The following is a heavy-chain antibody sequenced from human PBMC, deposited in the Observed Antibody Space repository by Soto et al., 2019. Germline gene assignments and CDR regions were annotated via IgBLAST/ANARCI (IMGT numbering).Heavy chain of an antibody. V-gene: IGHV3-30-3*01. J-gene: IGHJ5*02. D-gene: IGHD5-18*01. CDR3: ARDPSIGYSYGSDNWFDP. Sequence: PGGSLRLSCAASGFTFSSYAMHWVRQAPGKGLEWVAVISYDGSNKYYADSVKGRFTISRDNSKNTLYLQMNSLRAEDTAVYDGARDPSIGYSYGSDNWFDPWGQGTLVTVSS. CDR1: GFTFSSYA. CDR2: ISYDGSNK.